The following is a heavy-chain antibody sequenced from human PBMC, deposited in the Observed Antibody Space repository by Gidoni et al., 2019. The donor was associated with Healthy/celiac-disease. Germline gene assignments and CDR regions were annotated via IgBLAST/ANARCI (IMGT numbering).Heavy chain of an antibody. CDR2: ISYDGSNK. V-gene: IGHV3-30-3*01. CDR1: GFTFSSYA. CDR3: ARDVMELLWFGELSAGVVY. Sequence: QVQLVESGGGVVQPGRSLRLSCAASGFTFSSYAMHWVRQAPGKGLEWVAVISYDGSNKYYADSVKGRFTISRDNSKNTLYLQMNSLRAEDTAVYYCARDVMELLWFGELSAGVVYWGQGTLVTVSS. J-gene: IGHJ4*02. D-gene: IGHD3-10*01.